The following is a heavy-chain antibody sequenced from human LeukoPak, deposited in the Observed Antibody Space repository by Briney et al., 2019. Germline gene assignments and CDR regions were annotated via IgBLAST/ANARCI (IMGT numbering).Heavy chain of an antibody. CDR3: AKASIAVAGPAYIDY. J-gene: IGHJ4*02. Sequence: GGSLRLSCAASGFTFDDYAMHWFRQAPGKGLEWVSGISWNSGSIGYADSVKGRFTISRDNAKNSLYLQMNSLRAEDMALYYCAKASIAVAGPAYIDYWGQGTLVTVSS. CDR1: GFTFDDYA. CDR2: ISWNSGSI. V-gene: IGHV3-9*03. D-gene: IGHD6-19*01.